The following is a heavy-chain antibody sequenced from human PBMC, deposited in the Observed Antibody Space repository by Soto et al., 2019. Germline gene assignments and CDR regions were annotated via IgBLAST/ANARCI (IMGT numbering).Heavy chain of an antibody. V-gene: IGHV3-23*01. D-gene: IGHD3-22*01. CDR1: GFTFSSYA. Sequence: QPGGSLRLSCAASGFTFSSYAMSWVRQAPGKGLEWVSAISGSGGSTYYADSVKGRFTISRDNSKNTLYLQMNSLRAEDTAVYYCAKDQGISVLAHSSGYSFDYWGQGTLVTVSS. CDR3: AKDQGISVLAHSSGYSFDY. CDR2: ISGSGGST. J-gene: IGHJ4*02.